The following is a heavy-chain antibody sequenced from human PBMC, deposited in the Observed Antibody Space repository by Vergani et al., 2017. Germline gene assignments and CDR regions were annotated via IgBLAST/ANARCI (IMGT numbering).Heavy chain of an antibody. CDR3: AKGRWELLSPFDY. CDR2: ISGSGGST. Sequence: EVQLLESGGGLVQPGGSLRLSCAASGFTFSSYAMSRVRQAPGKGLEWVSAISGSGGSTYYADSVKGRFTISRDNSKNTLYLQMNSLRAEDTAVYYCAKGRWELLSPFDYWGQGTLVTVSS. V-gene: IGHV3-23*01. D-gene: IGHD1-26*01. J-gene: IGHJ4*02. CDR1: GFTFSSYA.